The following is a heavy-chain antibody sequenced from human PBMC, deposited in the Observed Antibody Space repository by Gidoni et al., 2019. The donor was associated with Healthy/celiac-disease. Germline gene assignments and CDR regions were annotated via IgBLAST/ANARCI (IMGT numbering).Heavy chain of an antibody. Sequence: VQLVESGGGVVQPGRSLRLSCAASGFTFSSYGMHWVRQAPGKGLEWVAVIWYDGSNKYYADSVKGRFTISRDNSKNTLYLQMNSLRAEDTAVYYCARVAARGDYMDVWGKGTTVTVSS. V-gene: IGHV3-33*01. J-gene: IGHJ6*03. CDR1: GFTFSSYG. CDR3: ARVAARGDYMDV. CDR2: IWYDGSNK. D-gene: IGHD1-26*01.